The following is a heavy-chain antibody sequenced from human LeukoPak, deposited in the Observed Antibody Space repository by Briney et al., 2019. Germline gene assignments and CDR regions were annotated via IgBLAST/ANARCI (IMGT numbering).Heavy chain of an antibody. Sequence: PGGSLRLSCAASGFTFSSYAMSWVRQAPGKGLERVSAISGSGGSTYYADSVKGRFTISRDNSKNTLYLQMNSLRAEDTAVYYCANFPSWYPRTRTGYYFDYWGQGTLVTVSS. V-gene: IGHV3-23*01. J-gene: IGHJ4*02. CDR2: ISGSGGST. CDR3: ANFPSWYPRTRTGYYFDY. CDR1: GFTFSSYA. D-gene: IGHD6-13*01.